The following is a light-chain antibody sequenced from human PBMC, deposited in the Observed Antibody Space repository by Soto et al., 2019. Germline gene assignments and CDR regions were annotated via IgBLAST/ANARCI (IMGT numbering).Light chain of an antibody. CDR3: SSYTISRTYV. CDR2: NVY. CDR1: SSDVGAYNF. V-gene: IGLV2-14*03. J-gene: IGLJ1*01. Sequence: QSVLTQPASVSGSPGQSITISCTGTSSDVGAYNFVSWHQQQPGKAPKLIIYNVYDRPSGISYRFSGSKSGNTASLTISGLQGEDEADYYCSSYTISRTYVFGTGTKLTVL.